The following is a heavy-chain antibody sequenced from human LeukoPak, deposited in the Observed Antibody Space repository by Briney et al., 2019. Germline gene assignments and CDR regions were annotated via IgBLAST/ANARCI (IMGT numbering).Heavy chain of an antibody. V-gene: IGHV3-48*04. D-gene: IGHD6-13*01. Sequence: GGSLRLSCAASGFTFSSYGMHWVRQAPGKGLEWVSYISSSSSTIYYADSVKGRFTISRDNAKNSLYLQMNSLRAEDTAVYYCARDPEAAADGYWGQGTLVTVSS. CDR1: GFTFSSYG. CDR2: ISSSSSTI. CDR3: ARDPEAAADGY. J-gene: IGHJ4*02.